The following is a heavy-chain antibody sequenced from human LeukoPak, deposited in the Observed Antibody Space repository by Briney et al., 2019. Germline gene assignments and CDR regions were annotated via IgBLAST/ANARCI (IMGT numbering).Heavy chain of an antibody. V-gene: IGHV1-2*06. CDR1: GYTFTGYY. D-gene: IGHD3-10*01. CDR2: INPNSGGT. CDR3: ARDTRAMVRGVIINFDY. J-gene: IGHJ4*02. Sequence: GASVKVSCKASGYTFTGYYMHWVRQAPGQGLEWMGRINPNSGGTNYAQKLQGRVTMTRDTSISTAYMELSRLRSDDTAVYYCARDTRAMVRGVIINFDYWGQGTLVTVSS.